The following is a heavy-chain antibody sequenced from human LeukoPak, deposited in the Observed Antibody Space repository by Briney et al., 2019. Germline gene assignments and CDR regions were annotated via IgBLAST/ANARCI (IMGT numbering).Heavy chain of an antibody. D-gene: IGHD3-16*01. CDR3: ARGGRLFQYYFDY. CDR2: IYYSGST. J-gene: IGHJ4*02. CDR1: GGSISSYY. Sequence: SETLSLTCTVSGGSISSYYWSWIRQPPGKGLEWIGYIYYSGSTNYNPSLKSRVTISVDTSKNQFSLKLSSVTAADTAVYYCARGGRLFQYYFDYWGQGTLVTVSS. V-gene: IGHV4-59*01.